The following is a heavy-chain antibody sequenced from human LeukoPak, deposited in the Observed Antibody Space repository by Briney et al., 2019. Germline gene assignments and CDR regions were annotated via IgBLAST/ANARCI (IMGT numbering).Heavy chain of an antibody. CDR2: INHSGTT. CDR3: ASAATSGTYNLDS. CDR1: GGSFSDYY. D-gene: IGHD1-26*01. Sequence: PSETLSLTCAVYGGSFSDYYWSWIRQPPGKGLEWTGEINHSGTTNYKPSLKSRVTISADTSKNQFSLKLTSVTAADTAVYYCASAATSGTYNLDSWGQGTLVTVSS. J-gene: IGHJ4*02. V-gene: IGHV4-34*01.